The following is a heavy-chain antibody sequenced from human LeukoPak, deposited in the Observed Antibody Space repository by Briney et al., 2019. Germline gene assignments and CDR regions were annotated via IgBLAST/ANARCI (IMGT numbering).Heavy chain of an antibody. CDR3: ARGRDYYDSSGYYYLGDAFDI. D-gene: IGHD3-22*01. Sequence: SETLSLTCAVSGGSISSGGYSWSWIRQPPGKGLEWIGYIYHSGSTYYNPSLKSRVTISVDRSKNQFSLKLSSVTAADTAVYYCARGRDYYDSSGYYYLGDAFDIWGQGTMVTVSS. J-gene: IGHJ3*02. V-gene: IGHV4-30-2*01. CDR1: GGSISSGGYS. CDR2: IYHSGST.